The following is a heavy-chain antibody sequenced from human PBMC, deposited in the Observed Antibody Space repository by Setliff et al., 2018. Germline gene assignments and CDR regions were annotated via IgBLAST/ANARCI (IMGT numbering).Heavy chain of an antibody. CDR1: GGSISTTDYY. J-gene: IGHJ6*02. CDR3: ARNYYGSGSYYLKVVYYYYGMDV. V-gene: IGHV4-39*07. CDR2: IIHSGST. D-gene: IGHD3-10*01. Sequence: SETLSLTCTVSGGSISTTDYYWGWIRQPPGKGLEWIGEIIHSGSTNYNPSLKSRVTISVDTSKNQFSLKLSSVTAADTVVYYCARNYYGSGSYYLKVVYYYYGMDVWGQGTTVTVSS.